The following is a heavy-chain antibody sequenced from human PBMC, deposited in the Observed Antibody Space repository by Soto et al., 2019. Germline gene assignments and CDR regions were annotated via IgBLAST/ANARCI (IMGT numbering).Heavy chain of an antibody. CDR3: ARGYDSSAYFYPLGDGMDV. CDR1: GYSFANQA. CDR2: ISGRSGNS. J-gene: IGHJ6*02. Sequence: GASVKVSCKTSGYSFANQAMNWVRQAPGQGLEWVGWISGRSGNSNYAETVRGRVTMTTDTSTGTAYLELRALTPDDTAVYYCARGYDSSAYFYPLGDGMDVWGQVTRVTV. V-gene: IGHV1-18*01. D-gene: IGHD3-22*01.